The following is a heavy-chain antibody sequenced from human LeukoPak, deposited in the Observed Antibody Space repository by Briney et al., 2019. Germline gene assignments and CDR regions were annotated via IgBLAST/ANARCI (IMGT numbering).Heavy chain of an antibody. Sequence: PSETLSLTCTVSGGSLSSYFWSWIRQPPGKGLECMGYMYYSGSTRYNHSLKSRVTISVDTSKNQFSLKLSSVTAADTAVYYCARDVYCGGDCSYFDSWGQGTLVVVSS. D-gene: IGHD2-21*02. V-gene: IGHV4-59*01. CDR3: ARDVYCGGDCSYFDS. CDR1: GGSLSSYF. J-gene: IGHJ4*02. CDR2: MYYSGST.